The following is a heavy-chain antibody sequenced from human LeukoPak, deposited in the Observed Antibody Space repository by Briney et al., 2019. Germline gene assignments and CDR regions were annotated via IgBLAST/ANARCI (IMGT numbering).Heavy chain of an antibody. D-gene: IGHD1-26*01. CDR3: ARVVGEWELRYFDY. V-gene: IGHV3-21*01. Sequence: GGSLRLSCAASGFTFSSYSMNWVRQAPGKGLEWVSSISSSSSYIYYADSVKGRFTISRDNAKNSLYLQMNSLRAEDTAVYYCARVVGEWELRYFDYWGQGTLVTVSS. J-gene: IGHJ4*02. CDR2: ISSSSSYI. CDR1: GFTFSSYS.